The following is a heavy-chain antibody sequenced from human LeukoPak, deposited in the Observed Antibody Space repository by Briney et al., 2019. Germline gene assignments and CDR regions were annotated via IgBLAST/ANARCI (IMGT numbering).Heavy chain of an antibody. CDR3: AKDVWARQQLPPGLDY. Sequence: GGSLRLSCAASGFTFSSYAMSWVRQAPGKGLEWVSSISGSGGSTYYADSVKGRFTISRDNFKNTLYLQMNSLRAEDTAVYYCAKDVWARQQLPPGLDYWGQGTLVTVSS. CDR1: GFTFSSYA. D-gene: IGHD6-13*01. V-gene: IGHV3-23*01. CDR2: ISGSGGST. J-gene: IGHJ4*02.